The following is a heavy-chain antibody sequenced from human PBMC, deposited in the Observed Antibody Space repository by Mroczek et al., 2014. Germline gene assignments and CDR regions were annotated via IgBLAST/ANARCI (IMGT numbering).Heavy chain of an antibody. J-gene: IGHJ4*02. CDR3: ARSPPSRYYDSSGYSYFDY. CDR1: GFTFSSYA. V-gene: IGHV3-30-3*01. CDR2: ISYDGSNK. Sequence: QVQLVQSGGGVVQPGRSLRLSCAASGFTFSSYAMHWVRQAPGKGLEWVAVISYDGSNKYYADSVKGRFTISRDNSKNTLYLQMNSLRAEDTAVYYCARSPPSRYYDSSGYSYFDYWGQGTLVTVSS. D-gene: IGHD3-22*01.